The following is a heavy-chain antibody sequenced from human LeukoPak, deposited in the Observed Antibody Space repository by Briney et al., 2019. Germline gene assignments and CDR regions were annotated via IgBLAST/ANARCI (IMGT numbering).Heavy chain of an antibody. D-gene: IGHD6-19*01. CDR1: GGSFSGYY. J-gene: IGHJ5*02. CDR2: IYNSGST. V-gene: IGHV4-59*10. CDR3: ARGYSSGWDEEGWFDP. Sequence: PSETLSLTCAVYGGSFSGYYWSWMRQPAGKGLEWIGRIYNSGSTNYNTSLKSRVTMSVDTSKNQFSLKLSSVTAADTAVYYCARGYSSGWDEEGWFDPWGQGTLVTVSS.